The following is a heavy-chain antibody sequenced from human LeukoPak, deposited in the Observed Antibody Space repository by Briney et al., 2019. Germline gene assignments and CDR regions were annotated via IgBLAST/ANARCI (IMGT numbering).Heavy chain of an antibody. D-gene: IGHD3-10*02. Sequence: GGSLRLSCAASGFTFSSYGMHWVRQAPGKGLEWVAFIRYDGSNKYYADSVKGRFTISRDNARNSLYLQMNNLRDEDTAVYYCVRAMYSYFFDYWGQGTLVSVSS. V-gene: IGHV3-30*02. CDR1: GFTFSSYG. CDR3: VRAMYSYFFDY. J-gene: IGHJ4*02. CDR2: IRYDGSNK.